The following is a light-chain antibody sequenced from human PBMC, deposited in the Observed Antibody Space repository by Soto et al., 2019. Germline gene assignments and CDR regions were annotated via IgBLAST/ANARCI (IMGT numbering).Light chain of an antibody. CDR1: QSVSSY. CDR3: QQRSNWHRLT. CDR2: DAS. J-gene: IGKJ4*01. Sequence: EIVLTQSPATLSLSPGERATLSCRASQSVSSYLAWYQQKPGQAPRLLIYDASNRATGIPARFSGSGSGTDFTLTISSLEPEDVAVYYCQQRSNWHRLTFGGGTKVEIK. V-gene: IGKV3-11*01.